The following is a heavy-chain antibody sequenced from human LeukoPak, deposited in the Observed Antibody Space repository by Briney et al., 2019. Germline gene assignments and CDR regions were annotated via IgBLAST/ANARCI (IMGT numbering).Heavy chain of an antibody. Sequence: PGRSLRLSCAASGFTFDDYAMHWVRQAPGKGLEWVSGISWNSGSIDYADSVKSRFTISRDNAKNSLYLQMNSLRAEDTALYYCAKGSPDYYDSSGYYSSFDYWGQGTLVTVSS. J-gene: IGHJ4*02. CDR1: GFTFDDYA. CDR2: ISWNSGSI. D-gene: IGHD3-22*01. CDR3: AKGSPDYYDSSGYYSSFDY. V-gene: IGHV3-9*01.